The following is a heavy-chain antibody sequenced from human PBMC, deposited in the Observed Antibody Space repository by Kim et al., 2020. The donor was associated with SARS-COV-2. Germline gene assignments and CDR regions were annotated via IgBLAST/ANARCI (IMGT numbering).Heavy chain of an antibody. CDR3: ARGDYDFWSGYPPEMFDP. CDR1: GYTFTSYD. Sequence: ASVKVSCKASGYTFTSYDINWVRQATGQGLEWMGWMNPNSGNTGYAQKFQGRVTMTRNTSISTAYMELSSLRSEDTAVYYCARGDYDFWSGYPPEMFDPWGQGTLVTVSS. CDR2: MNPNSGNT. V-gene: IGHV1-8*01. J-gene: IGHJ5*02. D-gene: IGHD3-3*01.